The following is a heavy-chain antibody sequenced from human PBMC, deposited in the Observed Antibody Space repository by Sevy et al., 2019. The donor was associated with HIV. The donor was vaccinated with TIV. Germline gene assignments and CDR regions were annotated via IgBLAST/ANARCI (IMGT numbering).Heavy chain of an antibody. CDR1: GGSISSCSYY. D-gene: IGHD4-17*01. CDR2: IYYSGST. V-gene: IGHV4-39*01. CDR3: AADYGDYIRDAFDI. J-gene: IGHJ3*02. Sequence: SETLSLTCTVSGGSISSCSYYWGWIRQPPGKGLEWIGSIYYSGSTYYNPSLKSRVTISVDTSKNQFSRKLSSVTAANTAVYYCAADYGDYIRDAFDIWGQGTMVTVSS.